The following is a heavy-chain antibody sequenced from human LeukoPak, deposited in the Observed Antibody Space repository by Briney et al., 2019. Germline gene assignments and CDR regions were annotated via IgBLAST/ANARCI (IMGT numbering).Heavy chain of an antibody. CDR1: GFTFSIAW. J-gene: IGHJ4*02. CDR3: ARDLLNYYDSSGYYFDY. Sequence: GGSLSLSCAASGFTFSIAWMNWVRQAPGKGLEWVSSISSSSSYIYYADSVKGRFTISRDNAKNSLYLQMNSLRAEDTAVYYCARDLLNYYDSSGYYFDYWGQGTLVTVSS. D-gene: IGHD3-22*01. CDR2: ISSSSSYI. V-gene: IGHV3-21*01.